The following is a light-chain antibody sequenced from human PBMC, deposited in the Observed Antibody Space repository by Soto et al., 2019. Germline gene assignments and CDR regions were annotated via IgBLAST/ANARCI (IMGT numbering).Light chain of an antibody. Sequence: DIQMTQSPSTLSESVGDRVTITCRASKSISSWLAWYQQKPGKPPKMLIPKASSLQSGVPSRCSGSGSETEFTLTSSSLDADDFATYYCQQYNGYGRFGQGTKVEMK. CDR2: KAS. CDR3: QQYNGYGR. J-gene: IGKJ1*01. V-gene: IGKV1-5*03. CDR1: KSISSW.